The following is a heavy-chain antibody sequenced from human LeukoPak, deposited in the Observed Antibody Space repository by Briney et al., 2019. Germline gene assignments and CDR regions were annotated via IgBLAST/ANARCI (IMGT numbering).Heavy chain of an antibody. Sequence: SETLSLTFTVSGGSISSYYWSWIRQPPGKGLEWIGYISYSGSANYNPSLKSRVTISVDTSENQFSLRLSSVTAADTAVYYCARAKYYYGSGGPYYFDYWGQGTLVTVSS. CDR3: ARAKYYYGSGGPYYFDY. CDR2: ISYSGSA. V-gene: IGHV4-59*01. D-gene: IGHD3-10*01. CDR1: GGSISSYY. J-gene: IGHJ4*02.